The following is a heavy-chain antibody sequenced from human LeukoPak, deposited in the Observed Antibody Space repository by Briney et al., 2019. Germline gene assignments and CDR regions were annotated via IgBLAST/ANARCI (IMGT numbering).Heavy chain of an antibody. V-gene: IGHV3-23*01. CDR1: GFTFSSYA. CDR2: FSGSGGTT. Sequence: GGSLRLSCAASGFTFSSYAMNWVRQAPGRGLEWVSGFSGSGGTTYYADSVKGRFTISRDNSKNTLYQQMNSLRAEDTAVYYCANGNRCTSPNCLGYYYFYMDVWGKGTTVTVSS. CDR3: ANGNRCTSPNCLGYYYFYMDV. J-gene: IGHJ6*03. D-gene: IGHD2-8*01.